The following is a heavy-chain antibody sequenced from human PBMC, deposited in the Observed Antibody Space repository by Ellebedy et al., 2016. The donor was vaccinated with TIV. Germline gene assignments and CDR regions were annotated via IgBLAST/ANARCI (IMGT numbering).Heavy chain of an antibody. CDR1: GYTFTSYD. CDR2: MNPNSGNT. CDR3: ARDFKSGWYNWFDP. D-gene: IGHD6-19*01. J-gene: IGHJ5*02. Sequence: ASVKVSCXASGYTFTSYDINWVRQATGQGLEWMGWMNPNSGNTGYAQKFQGRVTMTRNTSISTAYMELSSLRSEDTAVYYCARDFKSGWYNWFDPWGQGTLVTVSS. V-gene: IGHV1-8*01.